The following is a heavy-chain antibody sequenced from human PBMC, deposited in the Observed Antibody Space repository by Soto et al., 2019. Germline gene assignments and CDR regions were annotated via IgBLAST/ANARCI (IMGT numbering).Heavy chain of an antibody. Sequence: GGSLRLSCAASGFTFSNAWMSWVRQAPGKGLEWVGRIKSKTDGGTTDYAAPVKGRFTISRDDSKNTLYLQMNSLKTEDTAVYYCTTAFASDGKTIYYYYYYMDVWGKGTTVTVSS. CDR3: TTAFASDGKTIYYYYYYMDV. CDR2: IKSKTDGGTT. V-gene: IGHV3-15*01. CDR1: GFTFSNAW. J-gene: IGHJ6*03.